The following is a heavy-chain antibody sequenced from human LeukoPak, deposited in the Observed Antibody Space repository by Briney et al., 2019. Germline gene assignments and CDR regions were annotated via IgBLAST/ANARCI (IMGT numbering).Heavy chain of an antibody. Sequence: GGSLRLSCAASGFTLSSYGRHWVRQAPGKGLVWVSRIKSDGSTNYADSVKGRFTISRDNAKNTVSLQMNSLRAEDTGVYYRARAPSEIGGDSTEYLRHSSQGPLVTVSS. CDR2: IKSDGST. D-gene: IGHD2-21*01. J-gene: IGHJ1*01. V-gene: IGHV3-74*01. CDR3: ARAPSEIGGDSTEYLRH. CDR1: GFTLSSYG.